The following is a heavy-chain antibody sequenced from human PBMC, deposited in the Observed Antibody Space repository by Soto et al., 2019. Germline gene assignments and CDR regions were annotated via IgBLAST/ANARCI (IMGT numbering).Heavy chain of an antibody. CDR1: GYTFTSYY. V-gene: IGHV1-46*01. J-gene: IGHJ4*02. CDR2: INPSGGST. Sequence: ASVKVSCKASGYTFTSYYMHWVRQAPGQGLEWMGIINPSGGSTSYAQKFQGRVTMTRDTSTSTVYMELSSLRSEDTAVYYCARDLRRIMITFGGVMGYWGQGTLVTVSS. CDR3: ARDLRRIMITFGGVMGY. D-gene: IGHD3-16*01.